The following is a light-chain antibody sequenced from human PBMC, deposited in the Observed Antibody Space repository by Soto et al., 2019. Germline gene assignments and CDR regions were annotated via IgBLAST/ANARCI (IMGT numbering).Light chain of an antibody. V-gene: IGKV3-15*01. CDR3: QQYNNWPPWT. Sequence: EIVMTQSPATLSVSTGERATLSCRASQSVSSNLAWYQQKPGQAPRLLIYGASTRATGIPARFSGSGSGTESTLTISSLQSEDFAVYYCQQYNNWPPWTFSQGTKVEIK. J-gene: IGKJ1*01. CDR1: QSVSSN. CDR2: GAS.